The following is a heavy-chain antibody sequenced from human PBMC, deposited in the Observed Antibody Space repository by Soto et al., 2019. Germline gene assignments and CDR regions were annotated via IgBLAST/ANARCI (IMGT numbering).Heavy chain of an antibody. CDR1: GFTFSNYW. J-gene: IGHJ4*02. CDR3: AKELHTSSGWSQVIY. Sequence: GGSLRLSCAASGFTFSNYWMSWVRQAPGKGLEWVANIKQDGSDKNYVDSVKGRFTISRDNSKNTLYLQMNSLRAEDTAVYYCAKELHTSSGWSQVIYWGQGTLVTVSS. D-gene: IGHD6-19*01. CDR2: IKQDGSDK. V-gene: IGHV3-7*03.